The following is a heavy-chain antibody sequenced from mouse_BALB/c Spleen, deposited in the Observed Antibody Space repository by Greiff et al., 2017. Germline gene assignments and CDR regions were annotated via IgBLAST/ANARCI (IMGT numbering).Heavy chain of an antibody. D-gene: IGHD2-3*01. Sequence: EVKLVESGGGLVQPGGSRKLSCAASGFTFSSFGMHWVRQAPEKGLEWVAYISSGSSTIYYADTVKGRFTISRDNPKNTLFLQMTSLRSEDTAMYYCASDGTGAMDYWGQGTSVTVSS. J-gene: IGHJ4*01. CDR1: GFTFSSFG. CDR2: ISSGSSTI. CDR3: ASDGTGAMDY. V-gene: IGHV5-17*02.